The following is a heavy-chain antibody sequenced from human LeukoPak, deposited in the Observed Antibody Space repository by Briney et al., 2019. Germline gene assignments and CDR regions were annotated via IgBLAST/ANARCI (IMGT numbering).Heavy chain of an antibody. J-gene: IGHJ5*02. CDR2: IYYSGST. CDR1: GGSISSYY. D-gene: IGHD6-13*01. V-gene: IGHV4-59*12. Sequence: SETLSLTCTVSGGSISSYYWSWIRQPPGKGLEWIGYIYYSGSTNYNPSLKSRVTISVDTSKNQFSLKLSSVTAADTAVYYCAREGGGSSWDNWFDPWGQGTLVTVSS. CDR3: AREGGGSSWDNWFDP.